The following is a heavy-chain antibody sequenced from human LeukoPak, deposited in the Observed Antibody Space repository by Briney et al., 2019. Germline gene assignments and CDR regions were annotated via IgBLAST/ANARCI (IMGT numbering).Heavy chain of an antibody. CDR3: ARHADYDDY. V-gene: IGHV5-51*01. CDR2: IYPRDSDT. Sequence: GESLKISCKGSGYSFSNYWIGWVRQMPGKGLEWMGIIYPRDSDTRYSPSSQGQVTISADKSTSTAYLQWSSLRASDTAMYYCARHADYDDYWGQGTLVTVSS. J-gene: IGHJ4*02. CDR1: GYSFSNYW. D-gene: IGHD4-17*01.